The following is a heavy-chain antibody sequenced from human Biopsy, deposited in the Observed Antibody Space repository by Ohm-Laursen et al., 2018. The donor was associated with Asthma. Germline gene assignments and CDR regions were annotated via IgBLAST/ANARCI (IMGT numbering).Heavy chain of an antibody. V-gene: IGHV3-20*01. CDR3: GRDMGGFGSGWFPVEF. CDR1: GFTFDDYG. Sequence: SLRLSCTASGFTFDDYGMSWVRQAPGKGLDWVSGINWNGGSTGYADSVKGRFTISRDNAKNSLYLQMNSLRAEDKALYHCGRDMGGFGSGWFPVEFWGQGTLVTVSS. J-gene: IGHJ4*02. D-gene: IGHD6-19*01. CDR2: INWNGGST.